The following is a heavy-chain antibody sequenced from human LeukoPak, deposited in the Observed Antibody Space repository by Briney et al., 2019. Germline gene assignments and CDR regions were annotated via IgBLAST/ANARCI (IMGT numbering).Heavy chain of an antibody. CDR3: AKEGYNMGFDY. D-gene: IGHD1-14*01. J-gene: IGHJ4*02. CDR2: ISYDGSRK. V-gene: IGHV3-30*18. CDR1: GFIFSNYG. Sequence: GGSLRLSCAASGFIFSNYGMHWVRQAPGKGLEWVAVISYDGSRKYYADSVKGRFTISRDNSKNTLYLQMNSLRAEDTAVYYCAKEGYNMGFDYWGQGTLVTASS.